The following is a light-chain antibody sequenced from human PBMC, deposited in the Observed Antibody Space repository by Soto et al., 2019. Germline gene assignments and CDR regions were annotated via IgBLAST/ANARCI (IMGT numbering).Light chain of an antibody. CDR3: QQYTNWPLT. J-gene: IGKJ5*01. CDR1: QSVSSN. CDR2: GAS. Sequence: EIVMTQSPATLSVSPGERATLSCRASQSVSSNLAWHQQKPGQAPRLLIYGASTRATGIPARFSGSGSGTEFTLPISSLQPEDFAVYYCQQYTNWPLTFGQGTRLEIK. V-gene: IGKV3-15*01.